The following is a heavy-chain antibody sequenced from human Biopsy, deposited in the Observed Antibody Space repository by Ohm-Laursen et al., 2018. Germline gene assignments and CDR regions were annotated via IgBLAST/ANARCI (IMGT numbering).Heavy chain of an antibody. CDR1: GDSINNYY. J-gene: IGHJ3*02. D-gene: IGHD1-26*01. V-gene: IGHV4-4*07. CDR2: IYTSGSP. CDR3: ARGTGRYYVYGAFDI. Sequence: LSLTCIVSGDSINNYYWSWIRQPAGKGLEWIGRIYTSGSPNYNLSLESRVTMSVDTSKNQFSLNLRSVTAADTAVYYCARGTGRYYVYGAFDIWGQGTVVTVSS.